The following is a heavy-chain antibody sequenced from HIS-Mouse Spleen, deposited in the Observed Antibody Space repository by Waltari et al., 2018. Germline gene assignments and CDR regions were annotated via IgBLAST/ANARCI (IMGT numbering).Heavy chain of an antibody. Sequence: QLQLQESGPGLVKPSETLSLTCTVSGGSISSSSYYWGWLRQPPGKGLEWIGSIYYSGSTHYTPSLKSRVTISVDTSKNQFSLKLSSVTAADTAVYYCAREIPYSSSWYDWYFDLWGRGTLVTVSS. CDR2: IYYSGST. CDR3: AREIPYSSSWYDWYFDL. J-gene: IGHJ2*01. V-gene: IGHV4-39*07. CDR1: GGSISSSSYY. D-gene: IGHD6-13*01.